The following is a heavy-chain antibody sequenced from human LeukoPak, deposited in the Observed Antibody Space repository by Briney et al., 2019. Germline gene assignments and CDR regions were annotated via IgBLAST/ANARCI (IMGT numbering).Heavy chain of an antibody. J-gene: IGHJ3*02. CDR2: ISSSSSYI. CDR1: GFTFSSYS. CDR3: ARNYHGSGSTAFDI. Sequence: GGSLRLSCAASGFTFSSYSMNWVRQAPGKGLEWVSSISSSSSYIYYADSVKGRFTISRDNAKNSLYLQMNSLRVEDTALYHCARNYHGSGSTAFDIWGQGTMVTVSS. D-gene: IGHD3-10*01. V-gene: IGHV3-21*04.